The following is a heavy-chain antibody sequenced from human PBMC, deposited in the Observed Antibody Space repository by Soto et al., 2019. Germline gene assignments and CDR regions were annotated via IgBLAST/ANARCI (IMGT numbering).Heavy chain of an antibody. V-gene: IGHV3-23*01. CDR1: GFTFSSYA. CDR3: AKSPHDYGDYEYFQH. Sequence: GGSLRLSCAASGFTFSSYAMSWVRQAPGKGLEWVSAISGSGGSTYYADSVKGRLTISRDNSKNTLYLQMNSLRAEDTAVYYCAKSPHDYGDYEYFQHWGQGTLVTVSS. D-gene: IGHD4-17*01. J-gene: IGHJ1*01. CDR2: ISGSGGST.